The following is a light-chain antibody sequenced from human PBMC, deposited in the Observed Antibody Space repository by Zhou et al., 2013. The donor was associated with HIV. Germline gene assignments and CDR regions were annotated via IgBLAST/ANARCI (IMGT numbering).Light chain of an antibody. CDR2: GAS. V-gene: IGKV3-20*01. Sequence: EIVLTQSPGTLSLSPGERATLSCRASQSVSSSYLAWYQQKPGQAPRLLIYGASSRATGIPDRFSGSGSGTDFTLTISGLEPEDFAVYYCQQYGGSPMYTFGQGTKLEI. CDR1: QSVSSSY. J-gene: IGKJ2*01. CDR3: QQYGGSPMYT.